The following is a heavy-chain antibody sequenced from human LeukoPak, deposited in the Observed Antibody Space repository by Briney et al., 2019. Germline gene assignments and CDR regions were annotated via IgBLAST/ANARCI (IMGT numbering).Heavy chain of an antibody. CDR3: ARGRMTTKKAFDY. CDR1: GYTFTSYG. J-gene: IGHJ4*02. CDR2: ISAYNGNT. D-gene: IGHD5-24*01. V-gene: IGHV1-18*01. Sequence: ASVKVSCKASGYTFTSYGISWVRQAPGQGLEWMGWISAYNGNTNYAQKFQGRVTMTRNTSISTAYMELSSLRSEDTAVYYCARGRMTTKKAFDYWGQGTLVTVSS.